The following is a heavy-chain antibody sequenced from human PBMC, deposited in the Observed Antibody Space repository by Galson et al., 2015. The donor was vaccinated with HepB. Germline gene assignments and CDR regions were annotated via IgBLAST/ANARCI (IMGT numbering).Heavy chain of an antibody. Sequence: SLRLSCAASGFTFSSYSMHWVRQAPGKGLEWVSSISSNSYIYYADSVKGRFTITRDNAKKSLSLQMNSLRAEDTAVYYCARDVGDFYYYGMDVWGQGTTVTVSS. CDR3: ARDVGDFYYYGMDV. D-gene: IGHD1-26*01. V-gene: IGHV3-21*01. J-gene: IGHJ6*02. CDR1: GFTFSSYS. CDR2: ISSNSYI.